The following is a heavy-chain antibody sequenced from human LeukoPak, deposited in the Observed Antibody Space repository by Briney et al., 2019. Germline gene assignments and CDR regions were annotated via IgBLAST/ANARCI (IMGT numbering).Heavy chain of an antibody. Sequence: GGSLRLSCAASGFSFDIYALSWVRQAPGKGLEWVSAITGSGDTTCHAESLKGRFSISRDNSKNTLYLHMNSLRGDDTAVYYCVRGQAMADFWGQGTLVTVSS. J-gene: IGHJ4*02. V-gene: IGHV3-23*01. D-gene: IGHD3-3*01. CDR1: GFSFDIYA. CDR3: VRGQAMADF. CDR2: ITGSGDTT.